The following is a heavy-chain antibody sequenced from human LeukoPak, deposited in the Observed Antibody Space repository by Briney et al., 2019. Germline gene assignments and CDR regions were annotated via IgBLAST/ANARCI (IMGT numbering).Heavy chain of an antibody. V-gene: IGHV1-8*03. CDR2: MNPNSGNT. D-gene: IGHD6-13*01. CDR3: ARHSSSHYDY. CDR1: GYTFTSYD. J-gene: IGHJ4*02. Sequence: GASVKVSCKSSGYTFTSYDINWVRQATGQGLEWMGWMNPNSGNTGNAQKFQGRVTITRNTSISTAYMELSSLRSEDTAVYYCARHSSSHYDYWGQGTLVTVSS.